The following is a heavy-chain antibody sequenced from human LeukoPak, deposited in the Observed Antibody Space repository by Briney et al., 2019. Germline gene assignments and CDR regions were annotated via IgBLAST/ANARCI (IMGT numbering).Heavy chain of an antibody. V-gene: IGHV3-53*01. CDR2: IYSGGST. Sequence: PGGSLRLSCAASGFTVSSNYMSWVRQAPGKGLEWVSVIYSGGSTYYADSVKGRFTISRDNAKNSLYLQMNSLRAEDTAVYYCASKVITGTTQDQYFDSWGQGTLVTVSS. CDR3: ASKVITGTTQDQYFDS. D-gene: IGHD4-17*01. J-gene: IGHJ4*02. CDR1: GFTVSSNY.